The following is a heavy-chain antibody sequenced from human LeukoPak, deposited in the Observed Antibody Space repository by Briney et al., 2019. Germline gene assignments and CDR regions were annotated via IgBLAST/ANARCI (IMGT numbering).Heavy chain of an antibody. D-gene: IGHD6-13*01. CDR3: ARHGKAAAGTDYYYYYGMDV. CDR1: GGSISSYY. Sequence: SETLSLTCTVSGGSISSYYWSWIRQPPGKGLEWIGYIYYSGSTNYNPSLKSRVTISVDTSKNQSSLKLSSVTAADTAVYYCARHGKAAAGTDYYYYYGMDVWGQGTTVTVSS. J-gene: IGHJ6*02. CDR2: IYYSGST. V-gene: IGHV4-59*08.